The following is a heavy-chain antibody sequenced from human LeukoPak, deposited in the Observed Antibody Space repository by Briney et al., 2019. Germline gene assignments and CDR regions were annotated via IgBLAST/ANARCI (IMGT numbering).Heavy chain of an antibody. Sequence: PGRSLRLSCAASGFTFDDYAMHWVRQAPGKGLEWVSGISWNSGSIGHADSVKGRFTISRDNAKNSLYLQMNSLRAEDTALYYCAKDYNWNYRYFDYWGQGTLVTVSS. D-gene: IGHD1-7*01. J-gene: IGHJ4*02. CDR3: AKDYNWNYRYFDY. CDR1: GFTFDDYA. CDR2: ISWNSGSI. V-gene: IGHV3-9*01.